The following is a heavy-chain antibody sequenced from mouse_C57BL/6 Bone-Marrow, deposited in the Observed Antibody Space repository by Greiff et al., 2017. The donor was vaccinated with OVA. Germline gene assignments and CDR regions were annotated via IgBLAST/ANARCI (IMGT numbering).Heavy chain of an antibody. CDR3: ARGDYGNYRFAY. J-gene: IGHJ3*01. Sequence: VQLQQSGAELMKPGASVKLSCKATGYTFTGYWIEWVKQRPGHGLEWIGEILPGSGSTNYNEKFKGKATFTADTSSITAYMQLSSLTTEDSAIYYCARGDYGNYRFAYWGQGTLVTVSA. CDR2: ILPGSGST. CDR1: GYTFTGYW. V-gene: IGHV1-9*01. D-gene: IGHD2-1*01.